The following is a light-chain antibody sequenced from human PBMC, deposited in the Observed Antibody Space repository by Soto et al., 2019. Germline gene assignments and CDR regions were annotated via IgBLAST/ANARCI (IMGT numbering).Light chain of an antibody. CDR3: QSYDSLIGSFG. V-gene: IGLV1-40*01. Sequence: QSVLTQPPSVSGAPGQRVTISCAGSSSNIAIGAGYDVHWYQRFPGTAPKLLIYGSTNRPSGVPDRFSGSKSGTSASLAITGRQAEDEADYYCQSYDSLIGSFGFGPGTKRTV. CDR2: GST. CDR1: SSNIAIGAGYD. J-gene: IGLJ1*01.